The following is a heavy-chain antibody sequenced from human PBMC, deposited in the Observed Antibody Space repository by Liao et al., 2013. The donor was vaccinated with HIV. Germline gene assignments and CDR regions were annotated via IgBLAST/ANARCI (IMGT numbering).Heavy chain of an antibody. CDR1: GGSISSYY. D-gene: IGHD4-11*01. J-gene: IGHJ4*02. Sequence: QLQLRESGPGLVKPLETLSLTCTVSGGSISSYYWSWIRQPAGKGLEWIGRISVSGSTNYNPSLNSRVTMSLDTSKNRFSLILTSVTAADTAVYYCARDGDDYSNSFDYWGQGTLVTVSS. V-gene: IGHV4-4*07. CDR2: ISVSGST. CDR3: ARDGDDYSNSFDY.